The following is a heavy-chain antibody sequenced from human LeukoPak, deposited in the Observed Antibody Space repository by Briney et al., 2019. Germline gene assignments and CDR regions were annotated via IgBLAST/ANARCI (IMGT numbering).Heavy chain of an antibody. V-gene: IGHV3-48*03. D-gene: IGHD3-3*02. J-gene: IGHJ4*02. CDR2: ISSGGDTT. Sequence: LSLTCAVSGGSISSSNWWSWVRQPPGKGLECISYISSGGDTTYYADSVKGRFTISRDNAKNSLYLQMNSLRAEDMAVYYCARMLAFCFDYWGQGTLVTVSS. CDR1: GGSISSSN. CDR3: ARMLAFCFDY.